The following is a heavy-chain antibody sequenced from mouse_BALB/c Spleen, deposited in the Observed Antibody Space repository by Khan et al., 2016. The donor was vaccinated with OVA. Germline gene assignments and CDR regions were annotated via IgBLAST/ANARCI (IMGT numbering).Heavy chain of an antibody. V-gene: IGHV3-2*02. CDR2: ISYSGST. D-gene: IGHD1-1*01. CDR3: ARDGSRYNYAMDY. Sequence: VQLKQSGPGLVKPSQFLSLTCTVTGYSITSDYAWNWIRQFPGNKLEWMGYISYSGSTNYNPSLKSRTSITRDTSKNQFFLQLNSVTTEDTATYYCARDGSRYNYAMDYWGKGTSVTVSS. CDR1: GYSITSDYA. J-gene: IGHJ4*01.